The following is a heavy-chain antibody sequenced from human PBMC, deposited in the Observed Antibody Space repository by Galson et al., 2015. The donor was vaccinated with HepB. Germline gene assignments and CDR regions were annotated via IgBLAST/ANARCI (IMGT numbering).Heavy chain of an antibody. V-gene: IGHV1-18*01. CDR2: ISAYNGNT. CDR1: GYTFTSYG. Sequence: SVKVSCKASGYTFTSYGISWVRQAPGQGLEWMGWISAYNGNTNYAQKLQGRVTMTTDTSTSTAYMELRSLRSDDTAVYYCARMYYDFWSGYYNVWFDPWGQGTLVTVSS. CDR3: ARMYYDFWSGYYNVWFDP. J-gene: IGHJ5*02. D-gene: IGHD3-3*01.